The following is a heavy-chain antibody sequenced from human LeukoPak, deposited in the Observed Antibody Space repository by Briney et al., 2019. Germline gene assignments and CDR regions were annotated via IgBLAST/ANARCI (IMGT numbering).Heavy chain of an antibody. CDR2: IIPILGIA. Sequence: SVTVSCKASGGTFSSYAISWVRQAPGQGLEWMGVIIPILGIANYAQKVQGRVTITADKSTSTAYMELSSLRSEDTAVDYCARSAITLVRGVRNWFAPWGQPTLVTVPS. CDR1: GGTFSSYA. D-gene: IGHD3-10*01. V-gene: IGHV1-69*10. J-gene: IGHJ5*02. CDR3: ARSAITLVRGVRNWFAP.